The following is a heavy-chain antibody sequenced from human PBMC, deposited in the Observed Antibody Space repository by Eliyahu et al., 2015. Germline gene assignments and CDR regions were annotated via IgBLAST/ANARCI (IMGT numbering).Heavy chain of an antibody. CDR2: ISYDGSNK. CDR1: GFTFSXYG. D-gene: IGHD3-16*02. CDR3: AKDYSFGGVIVIPPGYFDY. Sequence: QVQLVESGGGVVQPGRSLRLSCAASGFTFSXYGXXWVRQAPGKGLEWGAVISYDGSNKYYADSVKGRFTISRDNSKNTLYLQMNSLRAEDTAVYYCAKDYSFGGVIVIPPGYFDYWGQGTLVTVSS. J-gene: IGHJ4*02. V-gene: IGHV3-30*18.